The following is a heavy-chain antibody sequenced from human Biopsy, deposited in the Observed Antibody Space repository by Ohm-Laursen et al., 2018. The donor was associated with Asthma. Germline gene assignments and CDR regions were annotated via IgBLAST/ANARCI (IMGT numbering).Heavy chain of an antibody. V-gene: IGHV1-3*04. CDR1: GYNFISFA. CDR3: ARTYYDFLTGQVKDVFGV. CDR2: VNTGNGDT. Sequence: ASVRVSCRASGYNFISFAIHWVRQAPGQRLEWMGWVNTGNGDTKYSQKFQGRVTITRDTSASTAYMELRSLRSEDTATYYCARTYYDFLTGQVKDVFGVWGQGTMVTVSS. D-gene: IGHD3-9*01. J-gene: IGHJ3*01.